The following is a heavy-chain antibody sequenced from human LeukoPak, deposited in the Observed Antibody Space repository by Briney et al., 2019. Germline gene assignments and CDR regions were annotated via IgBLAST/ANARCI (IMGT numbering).Heavy chain of an antibody. CDR3: AREYCSSTSCHYYYYGMDV. CDR2: IWYDGSNK. CDR1: GFTFSSYG. Sequence: PGGSLRLSCAASGFTFSSYGMHWVRQAPGKGLEWVAVIWYDGSNKYYADSVKGRLTISRDNSKNTLYLQMNSLRAEDTAVYYCAREYCSSTSCHYYYYGMDVWGQGTTVTVSS. J-gene: IGHJ6*02. V-gene: IGHV3-33*01. D-gene: IGHD2-2*01.